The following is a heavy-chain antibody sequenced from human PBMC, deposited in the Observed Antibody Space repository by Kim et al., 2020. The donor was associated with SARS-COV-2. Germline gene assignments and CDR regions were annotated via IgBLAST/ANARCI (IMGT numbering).Heavy chain of an antibody. CDR3: ARDREVWFGELFEGLSAYYYYGMDV. CDR2: INSDGSST. Sequence: GGSLRLSCAASGFTFSSYWMHWVRQAPGKGLVWVSRINSDGSSTSYADSVKGRFTISRDNAKNTLYLQMNSLRAEDTAVYYCARDREVWFGELFEGLSAYYYYGMDVWGQGTTVTVSS. V-gene: IGHV3-74*01. D-gene: IGHD3-10*01. CDR1: GFTFSSYW. J-gene: IGHJ6*02.